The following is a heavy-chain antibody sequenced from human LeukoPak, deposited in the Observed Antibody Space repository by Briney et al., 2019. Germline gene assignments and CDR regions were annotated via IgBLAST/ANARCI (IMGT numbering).Heavy chain of an antibody. J-gene: IGHJ4*02. CDR3: AKGDSSGYYTIDY. CDR2: IIPIFGIA. CDR1: GGTFSSYA. Sequence: SVKVSCKASGGTFSSYAISWVRQAPGQGLEWMGRIIPIFGIANYAQKFRGRVTITADKSTSTAYMELSSLRSEDTAVYYCAKGDSSGYYTIDYWGQGTLVTVSS. D-gene: IGHD3-22*01. V-gene: IGHV1-69*04.